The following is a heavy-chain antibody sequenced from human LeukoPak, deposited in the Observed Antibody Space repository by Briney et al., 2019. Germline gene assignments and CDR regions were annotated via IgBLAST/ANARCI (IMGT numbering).Heavy chain of an antibody. J-gene: IGHJ5*02. CDR1: GGTFSSYA. CDR2: IIPIFGTA. Sequence: SVKVSCKASGGTFSSYAISWVRQAPGQGLEWMGGIIPIFGTANYAQKFQGRVTITADESTSTAYMELSSLRSEDTAVYYCARGETPEYSGSYYVFNWFDPWGQGTLVTVSS. CDR3: ARGETPEYSGSYYVFNWFDP. D-gene: IGHD1-26*01. V-gene: IGHV1-69*13.